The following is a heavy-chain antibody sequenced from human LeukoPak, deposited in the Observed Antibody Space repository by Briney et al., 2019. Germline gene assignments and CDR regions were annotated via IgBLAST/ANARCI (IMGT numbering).Heavy chain of an antibody. V-gene: IGHV4-59*08. Sequence: PSETLSLTCTVSGGSMRSYYWSWIRQPPGKGLELIGYVYYSGTANYNPSLESRVTILVDTSKNQFSLNLSFVTAADTAVYYCARTKSGWYYSDYWGQGTLVSVSS. CDR3: ARTKSGWYYSDY. D-gene: IGHD6-19*01. CDR1: GGSMRSYY. J-gene: IGHJ4*02. CDR2: VYYSGTA.